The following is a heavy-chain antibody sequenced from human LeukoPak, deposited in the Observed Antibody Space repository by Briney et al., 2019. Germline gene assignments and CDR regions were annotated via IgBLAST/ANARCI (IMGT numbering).Heavy chain of an antibody. CDR1: GFTFNTYW. J-gene: IGHJ4*02. V-gene: IGHV3-74*01. CDR2: IRSDGSST. Sequence: GGSLRLSCAASGFTFNTYWMHWVRQAPGEGLVWVSRIRSDGSSTSYADSVRGRFTISRDISNNRLYLQMNSLRAEDTAVYYCAKGDGNWGNYFFDYWGQGTLVTVSS. D-gene: IGHD3-16*01. CDR3: AKGDGNWGNYFFDY.